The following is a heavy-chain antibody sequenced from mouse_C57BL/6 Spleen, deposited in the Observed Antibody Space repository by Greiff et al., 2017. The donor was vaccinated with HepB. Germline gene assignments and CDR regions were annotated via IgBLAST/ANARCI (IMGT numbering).Heavy chain of an antibody. CDR2: ISDGGSYT. V-gene: IGHV5-4*01. J-gene: IGHJ1*03. CDR3: ARDNYYDYDVKYFDV. D-gene: IGHD2-4*01. CDR1: GFTFSSYA. Sequence: VQLKESGGGLVKPGGSLKLSCAASGFTFSSYAMSWVRQTPEKRLEWVATISDGGSYTYYPDNVKGRFTISRDNAKNNLYLQMSHLKSEDTAMYYCARDNYYDYDVKYFDVWGTGTTVTVSS.